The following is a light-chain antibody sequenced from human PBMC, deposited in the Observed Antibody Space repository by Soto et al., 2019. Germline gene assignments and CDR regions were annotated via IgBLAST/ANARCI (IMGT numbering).Light chain of an antibody. CDR3: QQRLLWPQS. V-gene: IGKV3-11*01. J-gene: IGKJ1*01. CDR2: DAS. CDR1: QAVSTY. Sequence: VLTQSPATLSLSPGERATLSCRASQAVSTYVAWYQHKPGQAPRLLISDASNRAPSVPFRFSGSGSGTDFPLTVSSLEPENFAVYSCQQRLLWPQSFGQGTKVEI.